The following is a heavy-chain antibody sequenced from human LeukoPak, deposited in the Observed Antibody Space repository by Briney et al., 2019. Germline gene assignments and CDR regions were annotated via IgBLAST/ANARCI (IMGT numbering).Heavy chain of an antibody. D-gene: IGHD6-19*01. V-gene: IGHV1-2*02. Sequence: ASVKVSCKASGYTFTGYYMHWVRQAPGQGLEWMAWINPNSGGTKYAQKFQGRVTMTRDTSISTAYMELSRLRSDDTAVYYCARWGYSSGWGYFQHWGQGTLVTVSS. J-gene: IGHJ1*01. CDR2: INPNSGGT. CDR1: GYTFTGYY. CDR3: ARWGYSSGWGYFQH.